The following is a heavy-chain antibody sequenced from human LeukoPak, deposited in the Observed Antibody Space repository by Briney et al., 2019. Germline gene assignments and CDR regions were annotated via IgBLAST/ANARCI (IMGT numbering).Heavy chain of an antibody. V-gene: IGHV4-39*07. CDR2: IYYSGST. J-gene: IGHJ3*02. Sequence: SETLSFTCTVSGGSISSSSYYWGWIRQPPGKGLEWIGSIYYSGSTYYNPSLKSRVTISVDTSKNQFSLKLSSVTAADTAVYYCARGIAAAGTGAFDIWGQGTMVTVSS. D-gene: IGHD6-13*01. CDR1: GGSISSSSYY. CDR3: ARGIAAAGTGAFDI.